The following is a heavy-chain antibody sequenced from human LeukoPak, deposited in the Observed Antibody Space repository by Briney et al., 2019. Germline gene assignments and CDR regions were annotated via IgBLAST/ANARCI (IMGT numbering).Heavy chain of an antibody. CDR2: IYYSGST. Sequence: PSETLSLTCTVSGGSISSSSYYWGWIRQPPGKGLEWIGSIYYSGSTYYNPSLKSRVTISVDTSKNQFSLKLSSVTAADTAVYYCARVSWAAPGRDGFWFDYWGQGTLVTVSS. CDR1: GGSISSSSYY. J-gene: IGHJ4*02. V-gene: IGHV4-39*07. CDR3: ARVSWAAPGRDGFWFDY. D-gene: IGHD6-6*01.